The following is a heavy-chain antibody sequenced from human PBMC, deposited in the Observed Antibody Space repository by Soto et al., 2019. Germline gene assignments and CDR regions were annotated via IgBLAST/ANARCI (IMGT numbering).Heavy chain of an antibody. CDR3: ARFRVGYCSSTSSRYGMDV. Sequence: GASVKVSCKASGGTFSSYAISWVRQAPGQGLEWMGGIIPIFGTANNAQKFQGRVTITEDESTSTAYMELSSLRSEDTAVYYCARFRVGYCSSTSSRYGMDVWGQGTTVTVSS. CDR2: IIPIFGTA. D-gene: IGHD2-2*01. V-gene: IGHV1-69*13. CDR1: GGTFSSYA. J-gene: IGHJ6*02.